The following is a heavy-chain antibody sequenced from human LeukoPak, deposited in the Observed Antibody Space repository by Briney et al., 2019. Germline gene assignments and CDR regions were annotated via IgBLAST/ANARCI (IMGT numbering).Heavy chain of an antibody. CDR1: GGSISSYY. J-gene: IGHJ4*02. V-gene: IGHV4-59*01. Sequence: SETLSLTCTVSGGSISSYYWSWIRQPPGKGLEWIGYFYYSGSTNSNPSLKSRVTISVDTSKNQFSLRLNSVTAAVTAVYYCARMDCSGGSCYSFDYWGQGTLVTVSS. CDR2: FYYSGST. CDR3: ARMDCSGGSCYSFDY. D-gene: IGHD2-15*01.